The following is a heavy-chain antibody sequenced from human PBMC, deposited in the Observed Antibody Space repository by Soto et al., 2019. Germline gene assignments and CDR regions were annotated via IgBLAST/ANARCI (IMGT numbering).Heavy chain of an antibody. J-gene: IGHJ1*01. CDR1: GYTLNSYY. CDR3: ARARGRIAAAGTIRYFQH. V-gene: IGHV1-2*04. D-gene: IGHD6-13*01. Sequence: ASVKVARKASGYTLNSYYVHWLRQTPGKGLEWMGWINPNSGGTNYAQKFQGWVTMTRDTSISTAYMELSRLRSDDTAVYYCARARGRIAAAGTIRYFQHWGQGTLVTVS. CDR2: INPNSGGT.